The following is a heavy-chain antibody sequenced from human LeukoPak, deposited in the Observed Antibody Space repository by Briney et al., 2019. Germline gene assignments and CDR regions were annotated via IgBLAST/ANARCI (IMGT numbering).Heavy chain of an antibody. CDR2: IYYSGTT. CDR1: GDSINNNAYY. Sequence: SETLSLTCTVSGDSINNNAYYWAWIRQSPAKGLEWIGNIYYSGTTFCNPSLKTRATLSIDTSKNQFSLKLNSMIAADTAVYYCARVWVFGDYGLDHWGQGTLVTVSS. CDR3: ARVWVFGDYGLDH. D-gene: IGHD4-17*01. V-gene: IGHV4-39*07. J-gene: IGHJ4*02.